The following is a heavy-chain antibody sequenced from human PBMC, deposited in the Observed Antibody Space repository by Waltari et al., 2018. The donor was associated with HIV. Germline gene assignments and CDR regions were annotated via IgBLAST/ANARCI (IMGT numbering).Heavy chain of an antibody. J-gene: IGHJ5*02. D-gene: IGHD4-4*01. Sequence: QLQLQGSGPGLVKSSETLSLTCTVSGGSMTSSSYYWGWIRQPPGKGLEWIGSMSYSGNTYHNPSLRSRLTIAVDTSKNQFSLKLTSVTAADTAVYYCARSFSGYSNYFDPWGQGTLVTVSS. CDR1: GGSMTSSSYY. CDR3: ARSFSGYSNYFDP. CDR2: MSYSGNT. V-gene: IGHV4-39*01.